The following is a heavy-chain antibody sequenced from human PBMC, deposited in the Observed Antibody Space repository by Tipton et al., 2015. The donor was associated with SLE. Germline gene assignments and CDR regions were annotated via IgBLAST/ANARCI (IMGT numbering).Heavy chain of an antibody. V-gene: IGHV4-39*01. D-gene: IGHD6-19*01. CDR3: AGTSSSGWYVIDY. J-gene: IGHJ4*02. CDR2: IKYSGST. Sequence: TLSLTCTVSGGSISSSSYYWGWIRRPPGKGLGWIGSIKYSGSTSYNSSLESRVTISIDTSKSQVSLKLSSVPAPDMAEYYCAGTSSSGWYVIDYWGQGTLVTVSS. CDR1: GGSISSSSYY.